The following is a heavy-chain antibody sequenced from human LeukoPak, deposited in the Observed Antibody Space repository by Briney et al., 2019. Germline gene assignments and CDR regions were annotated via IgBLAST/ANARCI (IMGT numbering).Heavy chain of an antibody. V-gene: IGHV3-23*01. J-gene: IGHJ4*02. D-gene: IGHD2-2*01. CDR3: AKAHCSSTSCSRADN. Sequence: PGETLRLSCAASGFTFTRNAMAWVRQAPGKGLEWVSAIDGSGGTTFYADSVKGRVTISRVQSTNTVYRQMNSLRADDTAVYYCAKAHCSSTSCSRADNWGQGTLVTVSP. CDR2: IDGSGGTT. CDR1: GFTFTRNA.